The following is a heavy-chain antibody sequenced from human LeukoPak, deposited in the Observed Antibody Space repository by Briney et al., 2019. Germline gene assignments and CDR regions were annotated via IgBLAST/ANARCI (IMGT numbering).Heavy chain of an antibody. V-gene: IGHV1-69*01. CDR3: ARVNDTAMDYFDY. CDR1: GGTFSSYA. Sequence: VASVKVSCKASGGTFSSYAISWVRQAPGQGLAWMGGIIPIFGTANYAQKFQGRVTITADESTSTAYMELSSLRSEDTAVYYCARVNDTAMDYFDYWGQGTLVTVSS. J-gene: IGHJ4*02. CDR2: IIPIFGTA. D-gene: IGHD5-18*01.